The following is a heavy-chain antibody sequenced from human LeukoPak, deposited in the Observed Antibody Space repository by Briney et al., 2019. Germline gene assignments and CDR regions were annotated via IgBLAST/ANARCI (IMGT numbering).Heavy chain of an antibody. Sequence: GGSLRLSCAASGFTFSSYGMHWVRQAPGKGLEWVAAIWYDGTNKNYADSVKDRFTISRDNAKNSLYLQMNSLRAEDTAVYYCAREQVTYYMDVWGKGTTVTVSS. V-gene: IGHV3-33*01. J-gene: IGHJ6*03. CDR3: AREQVTYYMDV. D-gene: IGHD4-11*01. CDR2: IWYDGTNK. CDR1: GFTFSSYG.